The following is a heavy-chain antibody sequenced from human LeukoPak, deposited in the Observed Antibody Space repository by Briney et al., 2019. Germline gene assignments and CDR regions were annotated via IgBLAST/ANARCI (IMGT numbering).Heavy chain of an antibody. CDR3: ARGGGLDV. V-gene: IGHV3-7*03. CDR1: GFTFSSYW. Sequence: GGSLRLSCAASGFTFSSYWMNWARQVPGKGLEWVASINHNGNVNYYVDSVKGRFAISRDNAKNSLYLQMSNLRAEDTAVYFCARGGGLDVWGQGATVTVSS. J-gene: IGHJ6*02. D-gene: IGHD3-16*01. CDR2: INHNGNVN.